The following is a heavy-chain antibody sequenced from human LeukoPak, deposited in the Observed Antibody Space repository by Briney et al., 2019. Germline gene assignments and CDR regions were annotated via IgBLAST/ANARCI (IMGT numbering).Heavy chain of an antibody. V-gene: IGHV4-39*01. D-gene: IGHD1-14*01. J-gene: IGHJ5*02. CDR3: VRHTHNPAFDP. Sequence: SETLSLTCTVSGGSISSSNYYWAWTRQTPGKGLEWIGSVYYNANTYYNPSLKGRVTVSADMSKNQFSLKLNSLTAADTAVYYCVRHTHNPAFDPWGQGTLVTVSS. CDR2: VYYNANT. CDR1: GGSISSSNYY.